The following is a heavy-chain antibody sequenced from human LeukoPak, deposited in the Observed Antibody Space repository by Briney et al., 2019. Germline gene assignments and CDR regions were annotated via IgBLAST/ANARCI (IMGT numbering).Heavy chain of an antibody. CDR3: ARDWGIAAAGTSPYYYYGMDV. D-gene: IGHD6-13*01. J-gene: IGHJ6*02. CDR2: IYHTGST. Sequence: PSETLSLTCTVSGGSISSYYWSWIRQPPGKGLEWIGYIYHTGSTNYNPSLKSRVTISVDTSKNQFSLKLSSVTAADTAVYYCARDWGIAAAGTSPYYYYGMDVWGQGTTVTVSS. V-gene: IGHV4-59*01. CDR1: GGSISSYY.